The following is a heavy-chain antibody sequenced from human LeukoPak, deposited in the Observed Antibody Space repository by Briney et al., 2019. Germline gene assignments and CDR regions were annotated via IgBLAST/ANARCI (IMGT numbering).Heavy chain of an antibody. CDR1: GGSISSYY. CDR3: ARVWGAAGTSHFDY. CDR2: IYYSRST. J-gene: IGHJ4*02. Sequence: SETLSLTCTVSGGSISSYYWSWIRQPPGKGLEWIGYIYYSRSTNYNPSLKSRVTISVDKSKNQFSLQLTSVTAADTAVYYCARVWGAAGTSHFDYWGQGTLVTVSS. D-gene: IGHD6-13*01. V-gene: IGHV4-59*12.